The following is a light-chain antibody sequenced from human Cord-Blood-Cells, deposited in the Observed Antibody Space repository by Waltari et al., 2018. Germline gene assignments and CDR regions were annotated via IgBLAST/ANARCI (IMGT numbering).Light chain of an antibody. J-gene: IGLJ3*02. CDR1: SSDVGSYKL. Sequence: QSALTQPASVSGSPGQSITISCTGTSSDVGSYKLVSWYQQHPCTAPKRVIYWGSKRPSVVSNRFSGSKSGNTASLTISGLQAEDEADYYCCSYAGSSTLVFGGGTKLTVL. CDR2: WGS. CDR3: CSYAGSSTLV. V-gene: IGLV2-23*01.